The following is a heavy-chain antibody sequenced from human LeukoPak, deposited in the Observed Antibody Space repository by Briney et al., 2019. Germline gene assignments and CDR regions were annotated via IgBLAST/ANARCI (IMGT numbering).Heavy chain of an antibody. CDR2: INHSGST. CDR3: ARHRRYYYDSSGYYS. Sequence: SSETLSLTCTVSGGSISSYYWSWIRQPPGKGLEWIGEINHSGSTNYNPSLKSRVTISVDTSKNQFSLKLSSVTAADTAVYYCARHRRYYYDSSGYYSWGQGTLVTVSS. CDR1: GGSISSYY. J-gene: IGHJ4*02. V-gene: IGHV4-34*01. D-gene: IGHD3-22*01.